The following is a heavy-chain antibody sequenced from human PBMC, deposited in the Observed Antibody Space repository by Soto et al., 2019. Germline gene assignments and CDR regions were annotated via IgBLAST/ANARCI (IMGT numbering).Heavy chain of an antibody. J-gene: IGHJ4*02. CDR1: GASISTNNW. D-gene: IGHD3-10*01. V-gene: IGHV4-4*02. CDR3: ARAKLCNTISCPHSFDI. CDR2: VYHSGTT. Sequence: SETLSLTCDVSGASISTNNWWSWVRQSPGQGLEWIAEVYHSGTTNSNPSLKSRVTISVDTSKNQFSLMLASVTAADTAVYYCARAKLCNTISCPHSFDIWGQGTLVTVSS.